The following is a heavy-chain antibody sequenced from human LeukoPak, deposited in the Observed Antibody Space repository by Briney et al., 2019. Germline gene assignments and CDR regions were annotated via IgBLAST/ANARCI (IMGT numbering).Heavy chain of an antibody. V-gene: IGHV5-51*01. D-gene: IGHD6-19*01. CDR2: IYPGDSDT. CDR1: GYSFTSYW. CDR3: ARPEISGSTGAVET. Sequence: GESLQISCKGSGYSFTSYWIGWVGQMPVKGLEWMGIIYPGDSDTRYCPSFQGQVTISADKSISTAYLQWNSPKASDTAMYYCARPEISGSTGAVETCGQGALVTVSS. J-gene: IGHJ5*02.